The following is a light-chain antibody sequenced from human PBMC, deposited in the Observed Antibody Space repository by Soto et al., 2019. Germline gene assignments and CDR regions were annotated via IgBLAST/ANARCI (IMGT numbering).Light chain of an antibody. CDR2: WAS. J-gene: IGKJ1*01. V-gene: IGKV4-1*01. CDR1: QSVLYSSNNKNY. CDR3: HQYYDTPWT. Sequence: DIVMTQSPDSLAVSLGERATINCKSSQSVLYSSNNKNYLTWYQQKPGQPPKLLIYWASTRESGVPDRFSGSGSGTDFTLTISSLQAEDVAVYYCHQYYDTPWTFGQGTKAEVK.